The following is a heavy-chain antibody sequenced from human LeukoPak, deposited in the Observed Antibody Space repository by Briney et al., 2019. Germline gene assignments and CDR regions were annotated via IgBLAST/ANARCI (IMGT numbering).Heavy chain of an antibody. V-gene: IGHV3-64D*06. CDR3: VKDRGTMIRDFDY. J-gene: IGHJ4*02. D-gene: IGHD3-22*01. CDR1: GFTLSSYE. Sequence: GGSLRLSCAASGFTLSSYEVNWVRQAPGKGLEYVSAINANGGTTIYTDSVKGRFTISRDNSKDTLYLQMSSLRTEDTAVYYCVKDRGTMIRDFDYWGLGTLVTVSS. CDR2: INANGGTT.